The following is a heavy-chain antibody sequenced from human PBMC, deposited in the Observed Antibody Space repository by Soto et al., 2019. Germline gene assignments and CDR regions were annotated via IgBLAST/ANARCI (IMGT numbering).Heavy chain of an antibody. CDR1: GYTFTGYY. V-gene: IGHV1-2*02. J-gene: IGHJ4*02. CDR3: AREPYYYDGSGYPPPPFGY. D-gene: IGHD3-22*01. CDR2: INPNSGGT. Sequence: GASVKVSCKASGYTFTGYYMHWVRQAPGQGLEWMGWINPNSGGTNYAQKFQGRVTMTRDTSISTAYMELSRLRSDDTAVYYCAREPYYYDGSGYPPPPFGYWGQGTLVTVSS.